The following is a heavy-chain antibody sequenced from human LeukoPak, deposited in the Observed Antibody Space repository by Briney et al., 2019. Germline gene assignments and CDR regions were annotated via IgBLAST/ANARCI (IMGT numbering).Heavy chain of an antibody. CDR2: ISYDGSNK. V-gene: IGHV3-30*18. D-gene: IGHD2-2*02. Sequence: GGSLRLSCAASGFTFSSYGMHWVRQAPGKGLEWVAVISYDGSNKYYADSVKGRFTISRDNSKNTLYLQMNSLRAEDTAVYYCAKDLGYCSSTSCYINWGQGTLVTVSS. J-gene: IGHJ4*02. CDR3: AKDLGYCSSTSCYIN. CDR1: GFTFSSYG.